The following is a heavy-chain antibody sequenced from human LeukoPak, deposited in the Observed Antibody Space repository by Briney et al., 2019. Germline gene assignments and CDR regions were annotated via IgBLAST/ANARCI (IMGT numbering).Heavy chain of an antibody. Sequence: GGSLRLSCAASGFTFSSYAMSWVRQAPGKGLEWVSGINWNGGSTGYADSVKGRFTISRDNAKKPLYLQMNSLRAEDTALYYCARSSVSAYAFDIWGQGTMVTVSS. CDR3: ARSSVSAYAFDI. J-gene: IGHJ3*02. D-gene: IGHD6-6*01. V-gene: IGHV3-20*04. CDR1: GFTFSSYA. CDR2: INWNGGST.